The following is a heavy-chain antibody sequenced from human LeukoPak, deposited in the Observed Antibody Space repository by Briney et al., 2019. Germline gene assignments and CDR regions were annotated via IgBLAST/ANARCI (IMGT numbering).Heavy chain of an antibody. V-gene: IGHV3-23*01. D-gene: IGHD3-22*01. J-gene: IGHJ4*02. CDR2: ISGSGGST. CDR1: GFTFSSYA. Sequence: PGGSLRLSCAASGFTFSSYAMSWVRQAPGKGLEWVSAISGSGGSTYYADSVKGRFTISRDSSKNTLYLQMNSLRAEDTAVYYCAKDTHRITMIVAVSNNFDYWGQGTLVTVSS. CDR3: AKDTHRITMIVAVSNNFDY.